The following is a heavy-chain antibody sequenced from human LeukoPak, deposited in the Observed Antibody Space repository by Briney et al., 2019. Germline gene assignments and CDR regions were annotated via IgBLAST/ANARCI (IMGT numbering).Heavy chain of an antibody. V-gene: IGHV3-11*01. CDR2: ISSSGSTI. CDR1: GFTFSDYY. Sequence: GGSLRLSCAASGFTFSDYYMSWIRQAPGKGLEWVSYISSSGSTIYYADSVKGRFTISRDNAKNSLYLQMNSLRAEDTAVYYCARDGEEGDYYYYGMDVWGQGTTVTVSS. CDR3: ARDGEEGDYYYYGMDV. J-gene: IGHJ6*02.